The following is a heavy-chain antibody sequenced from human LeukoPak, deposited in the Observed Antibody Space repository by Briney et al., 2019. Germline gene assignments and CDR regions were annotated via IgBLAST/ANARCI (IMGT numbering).Heavy chain of an antibody. V-gene: IGHV4-59*12. CDR1: GGSISSYY. Sequence: SETLSLTCTVSGGSISSYYWSWIRQPPGKGLEWIGYIYYSGSTNYNPSLKSRVTASVDTSKNQFSLKLSSVTAADTAVYYCATYSTTWGYFDCWGQGTLVTVSS. D-gene: IGHD6-13*01. CDR2: IYYSGST. J-gene: IGHJ4*02. CDR3: ATYSTTWGYFDC.